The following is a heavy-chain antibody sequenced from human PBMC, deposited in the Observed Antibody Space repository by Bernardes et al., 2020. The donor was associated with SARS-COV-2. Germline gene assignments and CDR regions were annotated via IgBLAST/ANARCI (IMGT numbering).Heavy chain of an antibody. CDR3: ARRCDRGWEPLDC. Sequence: GGSLRLSCAVSVFTFGAYPMTWVRQAPGKGREWVSAMSETADSTWYADSVKGRFAISRDNSKNTLYRQMSGLRFEDTAVYFCARRCDRGWEPLDCWGQGTLVTVSS. D-gene: IGHD6-19*01. CDR1: VFTFGAYP. CDR2: MSETADST. J-gene: IGHJ4*02. V-gene: IGHV3-23*01.